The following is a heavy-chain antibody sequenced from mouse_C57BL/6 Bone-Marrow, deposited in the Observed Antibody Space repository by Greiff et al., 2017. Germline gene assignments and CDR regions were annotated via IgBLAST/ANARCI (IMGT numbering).Heavy chain of an antibody. D-gene: IGHD1-1*01. J-gene: IGHJ2*01. CDR1: GFTFSDYY. CDR2: INYDGSST. CDR3: ARDVTTGGFDY. Sequence: EVKLMESEGGLVQPGRSMKLSCTASGFTFSDYYMAWVRQVPEKGLEWVANINYDGSSTYYLDSLKSRFIISRDNAKNILYLQMSSLKSEDTATYYCARDVTTGGFDYWGQGTTLTVSS. V-gene: IGHV5-16*01.